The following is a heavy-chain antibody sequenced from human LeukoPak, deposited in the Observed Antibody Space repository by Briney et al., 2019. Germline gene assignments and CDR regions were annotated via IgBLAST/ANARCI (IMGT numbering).Heavy chain of an antibody. J-gene: IGHJ4*02. CDR2: INGDGSST. CDR1: GFTFSSYW. D-gene: IGHD4-23*01. V-gene: IGHV3-74*01. Sequence: PGGSLRLSCAASGFTFSSYWMHWVRQAPGKGLVWVSRINGDGSSTTYADSVKGRFTISRDNAKNSLFLQMNSLRGEDTAVYYCARDRANYVGNSGIDYWGPGTLVTVSS. CDR3: ARDRANYVGNSGIDY.